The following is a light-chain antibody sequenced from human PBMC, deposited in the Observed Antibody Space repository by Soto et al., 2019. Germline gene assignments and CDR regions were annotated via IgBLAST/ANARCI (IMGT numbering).Light chain of an antibody. CDR2: GAS. CDR3: QQYGSSVP. CDR1: QSVYNNY. V-gene: IGKV3-20*01. J-gene: IGKJ4*01. Sequence: DIVLTQSPGSLSVSPGERASISCRASQSVYNNYICWYQHSPGAAHMVLIYGASTMSTGPPGSFSGSGAGTDITLTITRLAPEDAALYYYQQYGSSVPFGGGTKVE.